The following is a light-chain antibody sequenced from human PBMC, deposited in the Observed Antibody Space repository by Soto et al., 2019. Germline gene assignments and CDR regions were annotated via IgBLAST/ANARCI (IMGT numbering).Light chain of an antibody. Sequence: EIVMTQSPVTLSVSPGERATLSCRASQSVSGNLAWYQQKPGQAPRLLIYGVSARATGIPARFSGSGFGTEFTLTISSLQSEDFALYYCQQYNFWPETVGQGTKVDSK. J-gene: IGKJ1*01. CDR1: QSVSGN. V-gene: IGKV3-15*01. CDR2: GVS. CDR3: QQYNFWPET.